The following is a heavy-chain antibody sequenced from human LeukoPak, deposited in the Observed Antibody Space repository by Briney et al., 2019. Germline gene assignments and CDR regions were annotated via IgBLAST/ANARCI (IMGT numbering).Heavy chain of an antibody. J-gene: IGHJ6*03. V-gene: IGHV3-7*03. CDR2: IQQDGTEK. D-gene: IGHD2-15*01. CDR3: ARVLRYCSGGNCYSGGLGYMDV. CDR1: GFTFTTYW. Sequence: GESLRLSCAASGFTFTTYWMSWVRQAPGKGLEWVANIQQDGTEKYYVDSVKGRFTISRDNAKNSLYLQMNSLRAEDTAVYYCARVLRYCSGGNCYSGGLGYMDVWGKGTTVTISS.